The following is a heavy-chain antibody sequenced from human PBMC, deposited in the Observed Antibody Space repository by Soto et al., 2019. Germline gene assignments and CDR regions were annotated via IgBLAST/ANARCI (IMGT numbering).Heavy chain of an antibody. V-gene: IGHV1-58*01. CDR3: AAWSDVDTAPGY. CDR2: IVVGSGNT. Sequence: VKVSCKASGFTFTSSAVQWVRQARGQRLEWIGWIVVGSGNTNYAQKFQERVTITRDMSTSTAYMEPSSLRSEDTAVYYCAAWSDVDTAPGYRGQGTLVTVSS. CDR1: GFTFTSSA. J-gene: IGHJ4*02. D-gene: IGHD5-18*01.